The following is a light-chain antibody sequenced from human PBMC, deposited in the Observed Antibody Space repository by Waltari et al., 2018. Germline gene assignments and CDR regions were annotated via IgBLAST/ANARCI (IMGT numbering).Light chain of an antibody. V-gene: IGKV2-29*02. CDR1: QTLLHTDGRTY. CDR3: MQAIHLPLT. CDR2: EVS. J-gene: IGKJ4*01. Sequence: DIVLTQTPLSLSVTPGQSASISCKSSQTLLHTDGRTYLYWYLQKPGQSPQLLISEVSSRFSGVPDRISGSGSGTDFTLEISQVEAEDVGVYACMQAIHLPLTFGGGTKVEIK.